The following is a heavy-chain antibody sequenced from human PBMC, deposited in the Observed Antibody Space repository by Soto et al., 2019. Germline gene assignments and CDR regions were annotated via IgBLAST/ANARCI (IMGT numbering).Heavy chain of an antibody. J-gene: IGHJ5*02. Sequence: QVQLQESGPGLVKPSGTLSLTCAVSGGSISSNNWWSWVRQPPGKGLEWIGEIYHSGSSNYNQSLRSRVTKFVDKSKNQFSLNLNSVTAADTAVYYCARGGDSWSYQNWFDPWGQGILVTVSS. CDR3: ARGGDSWSYQNWFDP. CDR1: GGSISSNNW. V-gene: IGHV4-4*02. D-gene: IGHD1-7*01. CDR2: IYHSGSS.